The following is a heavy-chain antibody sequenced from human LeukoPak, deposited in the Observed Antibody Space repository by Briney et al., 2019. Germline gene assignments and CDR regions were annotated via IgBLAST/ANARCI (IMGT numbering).Heavy chain of an antibody. J-gene: IGHJ4*02. D-gene: IGHD4-23*01. V-gene: IGHV3-30*04. CDR1: GFIFSSYA. CDR3: AREMGGNALDY. Sequence: GGSLRLSCAASGFIFSSYAMHWVRQAPGKGLEWVAVISYDGSNKYYADSVKGRFTISRDNSKNTLYLQMNSLRAEDTAVYYCAREMGGNALDYWGQGTLVTVSS. CDR2: ISYDGSNK.